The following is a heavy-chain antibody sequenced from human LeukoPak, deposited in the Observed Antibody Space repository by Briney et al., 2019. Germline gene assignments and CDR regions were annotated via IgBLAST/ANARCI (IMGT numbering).Heavy chain of an antibody. V-gene: IGHV1-69*01. CDR2: IIPIFGTA. CDR1: GGTFSSYA. J-gene: IGHJ4*02. Sequence: SVKVSCKASGGTFSSYAISWVRQAPGQGLEWMGGIIPIFGTANYAQKFQGRVTITADESTSTAYMELSSLRSEDTAVYYCARDDYGDYVFEGFDYWGQGTLVTVSS. CDR3: ARDDYGDYVFEGFDY. D-gene: IGHD4-17*01.